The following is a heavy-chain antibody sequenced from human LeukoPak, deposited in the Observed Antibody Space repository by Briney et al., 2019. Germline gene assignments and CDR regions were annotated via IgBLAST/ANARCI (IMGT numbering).Heavy chain of an antibody. CDR2: ISAYNGNT. CDR1: GYTFTSYG. V-gene: IGHV1-18*01. D-gene: IGHD6-19*01. CDR3: ARHPGKQWLVLSDYFDY. J-gene: IGHJ4*02. Sequence: GASVKVSCKASGYTFTSYGISWVRQAPGQGLEWMGWISAYNGNTNYAQKLQGRVTMTTDTSTSTAYMELRSLRSGDTAVYYCARHPGKQWLVLSDYFDYWGQGTLVTVSS.